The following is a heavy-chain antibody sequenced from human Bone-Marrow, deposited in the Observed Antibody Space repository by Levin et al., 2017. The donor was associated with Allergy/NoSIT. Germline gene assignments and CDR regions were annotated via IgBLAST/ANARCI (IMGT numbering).Heavy chain of an antibody. CDR1: GFSFSSYA. Sequence: GGSLRLSCAASGFSFSSYALSWVRQAPGKGLEWISAISGSGGNTYYADSVKGRFTISRDNSKNTLNLQMNSLRAADTAVYYCARRTNLGSPNYWYFDLWGRGTLVTVTS. D-gene: IGHD7-27*01. CDR3: ARRTNLGSPNYWYFDL. V-gene: IGHV3-23*01. CDR2: ISGSGGNT. J-gene: IGHJ2*01.